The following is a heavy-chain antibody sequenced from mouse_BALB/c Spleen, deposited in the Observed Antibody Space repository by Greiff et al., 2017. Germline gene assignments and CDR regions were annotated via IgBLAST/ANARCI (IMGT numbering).Heavy chain of an antibody. CDR2: ISNLAYSI. Sequence: EVNVVESGGGLVQPGGSRKLSCAASGFTFSDYGMAWVRQAPGKGPEWVAFISNLAYSIYYADTVTGRFTISRENAKNTLYLEMSSLRSEDTAMYYCARGQRYDDDMDYWGQGTSVTVSS. CDR3: ARGQRYDDDMDY. CDR1: GFTFSDYG. V-gene: IGHV5-15*02. J-gene: IGHJ4*01. D-gene: IGHD2-14*01.